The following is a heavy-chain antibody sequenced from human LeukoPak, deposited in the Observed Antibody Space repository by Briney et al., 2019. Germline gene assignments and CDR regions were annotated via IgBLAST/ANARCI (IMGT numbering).Heavy chain of an antibody. Sequence: GGSLRLSCAASGFTFSSYAMSWVRQAPGKGLEWVSAISGSGGSTYYADSVKGRFTISRDNSKNTLYLQMNSLRAVDTAVYYCAKARFDYDLHDAFDIWGQGTMVTVSS. V-gene: IGHV3-23*01. J-gene: IGHJ3*02. CDR2: ISGSGGST. CDR3: AKARFDYDLHDAFDI. D-gene: IGHD3-3*01. CDR1: GFTFSSYA.